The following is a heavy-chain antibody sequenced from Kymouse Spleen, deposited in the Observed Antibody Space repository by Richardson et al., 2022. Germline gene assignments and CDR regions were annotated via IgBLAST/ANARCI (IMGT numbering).Heavy chain of an antibody. CDR3: ARREAVAGTDYYYGMDV. J-gene: IGHJ6*02. Sequence: EVQLVQSGAEVKKPGESLKISCKGSGYSFTSYWIGWVRQMPGKGLEWMGIIYPGDSDTRYSPSFQGQVTISADKSISTAYLQWSSLKASDTAMYYCARREAVAGTDYYYGMDVWGQGTTVTVSS. CDR1: GYSFTSYW. CDR2: IYPGDSDT. D-gene: IGHD6-19*01. V-gene: IGHV5-51*01.